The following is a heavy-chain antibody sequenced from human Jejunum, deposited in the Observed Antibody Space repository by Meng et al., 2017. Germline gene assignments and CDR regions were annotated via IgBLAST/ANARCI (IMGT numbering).Heavy chain of an antibody. Sequence: GGSLRLSCVVSGFSFNRHWMSWVRQAPGKGLEWVANINDDGREKKLLDSVKGRFTVSRDNAKNSVYLQMNSLRAEDTAVYYCARDWRGISETSDYWGQGTLVTVSS. CDR1: GFSFNRHW. V-gene: IGHV3-7*01. CDR3: ARDWRGISETSDY. CDR2: INDDGREK. D-gene: IGHD2-15*01. J-gene: IGHJ4*02.